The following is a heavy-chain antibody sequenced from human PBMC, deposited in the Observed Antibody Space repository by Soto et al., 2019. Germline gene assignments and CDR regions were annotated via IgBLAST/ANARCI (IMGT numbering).Heavy chain of an antibody. CDR1: GFPFSFYG. Sequence: HPXGSLRLSCAVSGFPFSFYGFHWVRQSPGKGLEWLGVIVSDGSAIYHADSLEGRFFISRDNSKDILYLQMNSLRVEDTAVYYCARDDAFDNENGFDMWGQGTMVTVSS. CDR3: ARDDAFDNENGFDM. J-gene: IGHJ3*02. D-gene: IGHD3-3*02. V-gene: IGHV3-33*01. CDR2: IVSDGSAI.